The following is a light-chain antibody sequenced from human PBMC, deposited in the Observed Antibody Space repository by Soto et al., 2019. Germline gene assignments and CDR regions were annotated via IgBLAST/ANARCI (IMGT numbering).Light chain of an antibody. V-gene: IGKV1-5*01. CDR3: QQYNDYSYT. J-gene: IGKJ2*01. CDR1: QTISSW. Sequence: DIQMTQSPSTLSASVGDRVTITFRASQTISSWLAWYQQKPGKAPKLLIFDASILESGVPSRFSGSGSGTDFTLSISSLQPDDFGTYYCQQYNDYSYTFGQGTKLEIK. CDR2: DAS.